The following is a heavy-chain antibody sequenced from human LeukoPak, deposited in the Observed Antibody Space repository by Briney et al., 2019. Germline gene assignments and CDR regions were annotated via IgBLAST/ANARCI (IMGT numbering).Heavy chain of an antibody. CDR1: GGSISSSSYY. V-gene: IGHV4-39*07. CDR2: IYYSGST. D-gene: IGHD6-6*01. CDR3: ARDSSIAARPLDY. Sequence: SETLSLTCTVSGGSISSSSYYWGWIRQPPGKGLEWIGSIYYSGSTYYNPSLKSRVTISVDTSKNQFSLKLSSVTAADTAVYYCARDSSIAARPLDYWGQGTLVTVSS. J-gene: IGHJ4*02.